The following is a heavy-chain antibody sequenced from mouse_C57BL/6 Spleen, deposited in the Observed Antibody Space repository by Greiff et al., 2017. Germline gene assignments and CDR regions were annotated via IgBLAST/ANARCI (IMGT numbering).Heavy chain of an antibody. CDR3: ARHGGITPNDFDY. Sequence: EVQVVESGGDLVKPGGSLKLSCAASGFTFSSYGMSWVRQTPDKRLEWVATISSGGSYTYYPDSVKGRFTISRDNAKNTLYLQVSSLKSEDTAMYYCARHGGITPNDFDYWGQGTTLTVSS. CDR2: ISSGGSYT. V-gene: IGHV5-6*01. J-gene: IGHJ2*01. D-gene: IGHD1-1*01. CDR1: GFTFSSYG.